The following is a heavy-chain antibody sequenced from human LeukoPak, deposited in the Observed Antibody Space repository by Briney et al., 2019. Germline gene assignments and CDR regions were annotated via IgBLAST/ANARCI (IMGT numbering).Heavy chain of an antibody. V-gene: IGHV3-53*05. CDR3: AKSLGNGDYFYYYGLDV. CDR1: GFTVSNKY. J-gene: IGHJ6*02. D-gene: IGHD4-17*01. Sequence: GGSLRLSCAASGFTVSNKYMSWVRQAPGKGLEWVSVTYSGGSTFYADSVKGRFTLSRDTAKNTLYLQMDSLTADDTGIYYCAKSLGNGDYFYYYGLDVWGQGTAVTVS. CDR2: TYSGGST.